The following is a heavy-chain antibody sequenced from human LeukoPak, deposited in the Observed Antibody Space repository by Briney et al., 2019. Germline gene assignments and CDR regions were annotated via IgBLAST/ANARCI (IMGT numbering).Heavy chain of an antibody. V-gene: IGHV4-4*07. CDR2: INTSGST. CDR1: GGSISSYY. J-gene: IGHJ2*01. Sequence: SETLSLTCTVSGGSISSYYWSSFRPPAGKGLEWIGRINTSGSTNYNPSLKSRVTMSVDTSKNQYSLKLSSVTAADTAVYYCARRKGGDGPWYFDLWGRGTLVTVSS. CDR3: ARRKGGDGPWYFDL. D-gene: IGHD2-21*02.